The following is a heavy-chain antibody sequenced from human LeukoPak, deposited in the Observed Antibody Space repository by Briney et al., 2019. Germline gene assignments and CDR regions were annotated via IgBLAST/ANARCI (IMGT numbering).Heavy chain of an antibody. V-gene: IGHV4-59*08. CDR1: GGSIGTSY. CDR2: IYYNGAT. D-gene: IGHD1-26*01. CDR3: ARHYVFVSGGSSFDY. Sequence: SETLSLTCSVSGGSIGTSYWSWIRQPPGKGLEWIGYIYYNGATNYNPSLKTRVTISLDTPKNQFSLRLKSVTASDTAVYYCARHYVFVSGGSSFDYWGLGILVTVSS. J-gene: IGHJ4*02.